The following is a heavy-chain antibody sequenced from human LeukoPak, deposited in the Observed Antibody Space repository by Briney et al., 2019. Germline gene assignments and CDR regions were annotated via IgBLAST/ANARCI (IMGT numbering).Heavy chain of an antibody. CDR3: ARARSEIDILTGYYP. Sequence: PSETLSLTCAVYGGSFSGYYWSWIRQPPGKGLEWIGEINHSGSTNYNPSLKSRVTISVDTSKNQFSLKLSSVTAADTAVYYCARARSEIDILTGYYPWGQGTLVTVSS. V-gene: IGHV4-34*01. J-gene: IGHJ5*02. CDR1: GGSFSGYY. D-gene: IGHD3-9*01. CDR2: INHSGST.